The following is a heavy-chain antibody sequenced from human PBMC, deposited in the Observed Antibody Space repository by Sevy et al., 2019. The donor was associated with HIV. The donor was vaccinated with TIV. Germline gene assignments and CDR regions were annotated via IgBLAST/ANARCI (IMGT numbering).Heavy chain of an antibody. J-gene: IGHJ6*02. CDR2: ISSSSSYI. D-gene: IGHD3-10*01. CDR3: ARDGNYGSGSYIRYYYGMDV. Sequence: GGSLRLSCAASGFTFSSYSMNWVRQAPGKGLEWVSSISSSSSYIYYADSVKGRFTISRDNAKNSLYLQMNSLRAEDTAVYYCARDGNYGSGSYIRYYYGMDVWGQWTTVTVSS. V-gene: IGHV3-21*01. CDR1: GFTFSSYS.